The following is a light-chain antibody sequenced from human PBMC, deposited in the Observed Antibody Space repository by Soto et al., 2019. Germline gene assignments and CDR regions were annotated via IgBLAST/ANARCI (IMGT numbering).Light chain of an antibody. Sequence: QSPLTQPRSVSGSPGQSVTISCTGTSSDIGGYNYVSWYQQHPGKAPKLIIYDVKKRPSGVPDRFSGSKSGNTASLTISGLQAEDEADYYCCSYAGTYTLVVFGGGTKVTVL. CDR3: CSYAGTYTLVV. V-gene: IGLV2-11*01. CDR1: SSDIGGYNY. J-gene: IGLJ2*01. CDR2: DVK.